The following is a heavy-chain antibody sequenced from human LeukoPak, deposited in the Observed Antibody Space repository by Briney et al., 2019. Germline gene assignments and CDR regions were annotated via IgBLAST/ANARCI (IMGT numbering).Heavy chain of an antibody. V-gene: IGHV4-4*02. Sequence: PSETLSLTCTVSGASINSSNWWSWVRQSPGRGLEWIGEIYHSGSTNYNPSLKSRVTISVDKSKNQFSLQLNSVTPEDTAVYYCARGHLGPGDGYYYMDVWGKGATVTVSS. CDR3: ARGHLGPGDGYYYMDV. CDR1: GASINSSNW. CDR2: IYHSGST. J-gene: IGHJ6*03. D-gene: IGHD7-27*01.